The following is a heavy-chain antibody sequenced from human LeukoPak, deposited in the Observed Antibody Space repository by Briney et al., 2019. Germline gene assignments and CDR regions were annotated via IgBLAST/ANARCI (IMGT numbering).Heavy chain of an antibody. V-gene: IGHV1-69*06. D-gene: IGHD4-17*01. J-gene: IGHJ6*02. CDR1: GGTFTSSA. CDR3: ARERDNRYGEYHHYGMDV. Sequence: ASVKVSCKGSGGTFTSSAISWVRQAPGQGLEWMGRIITMFGTVKYAQPFQGRVTITADKSTITAYMELSGLTSEDTAVYYCARERDNRYGEYHHYGMDVWGQGATVTVSS. CDR2: IITMFGTV.